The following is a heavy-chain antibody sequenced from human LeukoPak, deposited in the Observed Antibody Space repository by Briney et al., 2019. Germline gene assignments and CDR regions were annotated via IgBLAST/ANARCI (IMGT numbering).Heavy chain of an antibody. CDR2: IYYSGST. CDR3: ARVYYDILTGYYLLDY. V-gene: IGHV4-59*01. J-gene: IGHJ4*02. Sequence: SETLSLTCTVSGGSISSYYWSWIRQPPEKGLEWIGYIYYSGSTNYNPSLKSRVTISVDTSKNQFSLKLSSVTAADTAVYYCARVYYDILTGYYLLDYWGQGTLVTVSS. CDR1: GGSISSYY. D-gene: IGHD3-9*01.